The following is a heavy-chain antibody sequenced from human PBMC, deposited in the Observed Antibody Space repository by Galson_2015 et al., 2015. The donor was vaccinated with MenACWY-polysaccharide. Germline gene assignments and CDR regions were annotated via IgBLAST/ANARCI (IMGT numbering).Heavy chain of an antibody. CDR3: AREGSRIVFHAFDT. CDR1: GSRFSHSG. CDR2: IQYDGSKI. V-gene: IGHV3-33*08. J-gene: IGHJ3*02. D-gene: IGHD6-13*01. Sequence: SLRLSCAASGSRFSHSGMHWVRQAPGKGLEWVAVIQYDGSKIVYADSVKGRFTISRDNSKNTLFLEMNSLGAEDTAVYYCAREGSRIVFHAFDTWDQGTMVTVSS.